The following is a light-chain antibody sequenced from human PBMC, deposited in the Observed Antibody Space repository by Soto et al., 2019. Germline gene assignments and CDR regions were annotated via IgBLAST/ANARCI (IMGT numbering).Light chain of an antibody. CDR1: SSDVGGYNY. J-gene: IGLJ2*01. V-gene: IGLV2-11*01. Sequence: QSVLTQPRSVSGSPGQSVTISCTGTSSDVGGYNYVSWYQHHPGEAPKLMISDVTERPSGIPDRFSGSKSGNTASLTISGLQAEDEADYYCCSYAGSYTLVFGGGTKLTVL. CDR3: CSYAGSYTLV. CDR2: DVT.